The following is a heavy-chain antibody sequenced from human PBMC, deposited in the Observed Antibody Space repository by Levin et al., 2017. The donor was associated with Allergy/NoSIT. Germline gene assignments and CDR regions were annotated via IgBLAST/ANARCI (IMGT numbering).Heavy chain of an antibody. D-gene: IGHD4-17*01. Sequence: SETLSLTCSVSGDSITSYHWSWIRQPPGKGLEWIGYIYYNGSTYYNPSLKSRVTISLDTSKPQFSLKLTSVTAADTAVFYCARTRPLPPDGHYGMDVWGQGTTVTVSS. V-gene: IGHV4-59*01. CDR3: ARTRPLPPDGHYGMDV. CDR1: GDSITSYH. J-gene: IGHJ6*02. CDR2: IYYNGST.